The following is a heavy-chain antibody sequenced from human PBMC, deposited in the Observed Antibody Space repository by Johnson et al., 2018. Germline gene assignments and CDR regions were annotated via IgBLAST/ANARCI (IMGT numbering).Heavy chain of an antibody. V-gene: IGHV3-48*01. Sequence: QPGRSLRLSCAASGFTFSSYGMHWVRQAPGKGLEWVSYISSSSSTIYYADSVKGRFTISRDNAKNSLYLQMNSLRAEDTAMYYCARLQAYSGRWYVIDYWGQGTLVTVSS. CDR3: ARLQAYSGRWYVIDY. D-gene: IGHD6-13*01. J-gene: IGHJ4*02. CDR2: ISSSSSTI. CDR1: GFTFSSYG.